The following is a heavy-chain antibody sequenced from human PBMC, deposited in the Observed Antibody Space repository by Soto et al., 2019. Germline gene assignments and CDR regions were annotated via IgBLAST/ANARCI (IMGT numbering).Heavy chain of an antibody. CDR3: ARVYCSGGSCYVSNWFDP. J-gene: IGHJ5*02. CDR1: RFTFSSYW. V-gene: IGHV3-7*03. Sequence: PGGSLRLSCAGSRFTFSSYWMTWVRQAPGKGLEWVANIKPDGSEKYYVDSVKGRFTISRDNAKNSLYLQMNSLRADDTAVYHCARVYCSGGSCYVSNWFDPWGQGTLVTVSS. CDR2: IKPDGSEK. D-gene: IGHD2-15*01.